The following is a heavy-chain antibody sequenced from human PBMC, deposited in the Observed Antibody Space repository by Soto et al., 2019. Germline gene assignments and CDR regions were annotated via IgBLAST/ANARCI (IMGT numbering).Heavy chain of an antibody. V-gene: IGHV4-59*01. Sequence: SETLSLTCTVSGGSIGIYYWSWIRQPPGKGLECIGYISYSWNTNYNPPLKSRVTMSVDTPKNQFSLRLSSVTTADTAVYYCAGLRGYAGSPIDYWGQGTLVNVSS. CDR2: ISYSWNT. J-gene: IGHJ4*02. D-gene: IGHD5-12*01. CDR3: AGLRGYAGSPIDY. CDR1: GGSIGIYY.